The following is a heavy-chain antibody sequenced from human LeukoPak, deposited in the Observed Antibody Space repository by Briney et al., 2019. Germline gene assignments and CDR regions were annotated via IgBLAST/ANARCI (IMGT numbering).Heavy chain of an antibody. CDR3: ARGIASSRSVAIDL. Sequence: PGGSLRLSCAASEFPFSSHWMYWVRQAPGKGLVWVARLSGDGSTTRHADSAKGRFTISRDNAKSTLYLQMDSLRVEDTALYYCARGIASSRSVAIDLWGRGTLVVVSS. J-gene: IGHJ4*02. CDR1: EFPFSSHW. D-gene: IGHD6-13*01. V-gene: IGHV3-74*01. CDR2: LSGDGSTT.